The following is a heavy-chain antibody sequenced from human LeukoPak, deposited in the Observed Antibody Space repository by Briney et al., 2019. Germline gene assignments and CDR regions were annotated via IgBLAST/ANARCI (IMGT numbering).Heavy chain of an antibody. V-gene: IGHV3-23*01. CDR3: VKVPKYCGGDCYSYLDY. CDR1: GFTFSSFG. J-gene: IGHJ4*02. CDR2: ISGSGAGT. D-gene: IGHD2-21*02. Sequence: QTGGSLRLSCAASGFTFSSFGLSWVRQAPGKGLEWVSIISGSGAGTIYADSVKGRFTVSRDNSKNTLYLQMNTLRAEDTAVYYCVKVPKYCGGDCYSYLDYWGQGTLVTVSS.